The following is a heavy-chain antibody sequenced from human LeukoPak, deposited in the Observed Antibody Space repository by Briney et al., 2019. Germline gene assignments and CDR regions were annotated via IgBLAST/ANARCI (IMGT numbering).Heavy chain of an antibody. V-gene: IGHV4-39*02. CDR2: IYYSGST. Sequence: PSETLSLTRTVSGGSISSSSYYWGWIRQPPGKGLEWLGSIYYSGSTYYNPSLKGRVTISVDTSKNQFSLKLSSVTAADTAVYYCARDKGANRYSSSCYVDYWGQGTLVTVSS. J-gene: IGHJ4*02. CDR3: ARDKGANRYSSSCYVDY. CDR1: GGSISSSSYY. D-gene: IGHD6-13*01.